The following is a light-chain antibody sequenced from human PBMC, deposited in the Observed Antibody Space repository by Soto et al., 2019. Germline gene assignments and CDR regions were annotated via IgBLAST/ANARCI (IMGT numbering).Light chain of an antibody. CDR2: RNN. J-gene: IGLJ2*01. CDR1: LSNIRSNF. V-gene: IGLV1-47*01. Sequence: QSVLTQPPSASGTPGQRVTISCSGSLSNIRSNFIYWYQQLPGSAPKLLINRNNERPSGVPDRFSGSKSGTSASLAISGLRSEDEADYHCAAWDDSLRGVVFGGGTQLTVL. CDR3: AAWDDSLRGVV.